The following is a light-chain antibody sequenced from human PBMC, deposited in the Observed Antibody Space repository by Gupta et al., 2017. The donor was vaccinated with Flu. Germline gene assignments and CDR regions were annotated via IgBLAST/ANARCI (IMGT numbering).Light chain of an antibody. J-gene: IGLJ3*02. Sequence: GTVTLTCGLSSGSVSTSYYPSWYQQTPGQAPRTLIYSTNTRSSGVPDRFSGSILGNKAALTITGAQADDESDYYCVLYMGSSEVFGGGTKLTVL. CDR1: SGSVSTSYY. V-gene: IGLV8-61*01. CDR3: VLYMGSSEV. CDR2: STN.